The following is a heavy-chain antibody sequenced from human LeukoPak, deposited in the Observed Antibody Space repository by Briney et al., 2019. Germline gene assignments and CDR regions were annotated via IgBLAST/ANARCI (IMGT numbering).Heavy chain of an antibody. D-gene: IGHD6-13*01. J-gene: IGHJ4*02. Sequence: ASVKVSCKASGYTFTSYAMHWVRQAPGQRLEWMGWINAGNGNTKYTQKFQGRVTITRDTSASTAYMELSSLRSEDTAVYYCARGPAYSSSWFDYWGQGTLVTVSS. CDR3: ARGPAYSSSWFDY. CDR1: GYTFTSYA. CDR2: INAGNGNT. V-gene: IGHV1-3*01.